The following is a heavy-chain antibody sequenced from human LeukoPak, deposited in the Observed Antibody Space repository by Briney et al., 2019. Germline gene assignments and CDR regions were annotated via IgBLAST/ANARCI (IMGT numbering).Heavy chain of an antibody. D-gene: IGHD6-13*01. CDR3: ARDRAIAAAGLDY. J-gene: IGHJ4*02. CDR1: GGSISSSSYY. CDR2: IYYSGST. Sequence: PSETLSLTCTVSGGSISSSSYYWGWIRQPPGRGLEWIGSIYYSGSTYHNPSLKSRVTISVDTSKNQFSLKLSSVTAADTAVYYCARDRAIAAAGLDYWGQGTLVTVSS. V-gene: IGHV4-39*07.